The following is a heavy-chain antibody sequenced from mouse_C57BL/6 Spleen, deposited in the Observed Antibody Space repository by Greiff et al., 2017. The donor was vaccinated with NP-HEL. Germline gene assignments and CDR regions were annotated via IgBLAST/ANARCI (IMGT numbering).Heavy chain of an antibody. V-gene: IGHV5-9-1*02. CDR2: ISSGGDYI. J-gene: IGHJ1*03. CDR1: GFTFSSYA. Sequence: EVMLVESGEGLVKPGGSLKLSCAASGFTFSSYAMSWVRQTPEKRLEWVAYISSGGDYIYYADTVKGRFTISRDNARNTLYLQMSSLKSEDTAMYYCTRERITTVVARYFDVWGTGTTVTVSS. CDR3: TRERITTVVARYFDV. D-gene: IGHD1-1*01.